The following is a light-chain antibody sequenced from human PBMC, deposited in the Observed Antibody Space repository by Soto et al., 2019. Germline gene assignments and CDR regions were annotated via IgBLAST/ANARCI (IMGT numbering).Light chain of an antibody. CDR3: QQYGMSQWT. Sequence: EMVLTQSPGTLSLSPGERVTLSCRASKSVSSTYLAWYQQKPGQAPRLLISGASSRATGIPDRFSGRGSGTDFTLTISRLEPEDVAGDYCQQYGMSQWTFGQGTRVEGK. V-gene: IGKV3-20*01. CDR2: GAS. J-gene: IGKJ1*01. CDR1: KSVSSTY.